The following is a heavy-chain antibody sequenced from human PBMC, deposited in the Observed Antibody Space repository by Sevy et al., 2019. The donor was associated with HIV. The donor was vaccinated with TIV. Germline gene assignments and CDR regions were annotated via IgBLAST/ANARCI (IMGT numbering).Heavy chain of an antibody. CDR1: GFTFSGYA. V-gene: IGHV3-23*01. J-gene: IGHJ5*02. D-gene: IGHD7-27*01. CDR2: ITGSGSKT. Sequence: GGSLRLSCAASGFTFSGYAMSWVRQAPGKALEWVSLITGSGSKTYYADSVKGRFTISRDNSKNTVNLQMNSLRVEDTAIYYCAKETWGLFDPWGQGILVTVSS. CDR3: AKETWGLFDP.